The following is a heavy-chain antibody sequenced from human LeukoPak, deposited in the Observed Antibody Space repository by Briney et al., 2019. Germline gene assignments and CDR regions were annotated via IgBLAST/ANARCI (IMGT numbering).Heavy chain of an antibody. Sequence: NAAETLSLTCTVSGGSISSSSYYWGWIRQPPGKGLEWIGSIYYSGSTYYNPSLKSRVTISVDTSKNQFSLKLSSVTAADTAVYYCARHNYVWGSYLLPFDYWGQGTLVTVSS. D-gene: IGHD3-16*01. CDR2: IYYSGST. CDR1: GGSISSSSYY. J-gene: IGHJ4*02. CDR3: ARHNYVWGSYLLPFDY. V-gene: IGHV4-39*01.